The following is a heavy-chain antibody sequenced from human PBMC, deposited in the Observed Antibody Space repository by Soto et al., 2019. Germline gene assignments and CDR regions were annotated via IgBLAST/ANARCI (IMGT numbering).Heavy chain of an antibody. V-gene: IGHV4-30-4*01. Sequence: SETLSLTCTVSGGSFFGDNYWSWIRQPPGRGLEWIGYIYYSGSTDYNPSLKSRVTISVDTSKNQFSLKLSSVTAADTAVYYCAREGSGYDHTFFDYWGQGTLVTVSS. CDR1: GGSFFGDNY. CDR3: AREGSGYDHTFFDY. CDR2: IYYSGST. J-gene: IGHJ4*02. D-gene: IGHD5-12*01.